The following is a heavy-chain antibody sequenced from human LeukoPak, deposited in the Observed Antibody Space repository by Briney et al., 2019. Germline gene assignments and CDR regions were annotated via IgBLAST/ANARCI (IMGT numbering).Heavy chain of an antibody. J-gene: IGHJ3*02. V-gene: IGHV4-39*07. CDR1: GGSISSSSYY. CDR3: AGEGRATDAFDI. Sequence: PSETLSLTCTVSGGSISSSSYYWGWIRQPPGKGLEWIGSIYYSGSTYYNPSLKSRVTISVDTSKNQFSLKLSSVTAADTAVYYCAGEGRATDAFDIWGQGTMVTVSS. CDR2: IYYSGST.